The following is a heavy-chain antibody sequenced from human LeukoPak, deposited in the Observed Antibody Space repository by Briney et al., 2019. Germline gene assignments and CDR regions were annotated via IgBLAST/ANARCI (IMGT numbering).Heavy chain of an antibody. D-gene: IGHD2-2*01. J-gene: IGHJ5*02. CDR3: ARHIVVVPAAIYPPGWFDP. CDR1: GGSISSYY. Sequence: PSETLSLTCTVSGGSISSYYWSWIRQPPGKGLEWIGYIYYSGSTNYNPSLKSRVTISVDTSKIQFSLKLSSVTAADTAVYYCARHIVVVPAAIYPPGWFDPWGQGTLVTVSS. CDR2: IYYSGST. V-gene: IGHV4-59*08.